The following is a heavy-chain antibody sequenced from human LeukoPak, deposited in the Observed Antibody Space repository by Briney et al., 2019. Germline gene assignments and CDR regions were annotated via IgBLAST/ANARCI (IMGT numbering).Heavy chain of an antibody. V-gene: IGHV3-7*01. CDR3: ARDLSSGWQLWFGELLPNAFDI. D-gene: IGHD3-10*01. CDR2: IKQDGSEK. Sequence: GGSLRLSCAASGFTFSNYWMSWVRQAPGKGLQWVANIKQDGSEKYYVDSVKGRFTISRDNAKKSLYLQMNSLRAEDTAVYYCARDLSSGWQLWFGELLPNAFDIWGQGTMVTVSS. J-gene: IGHJ3*02. CDR1: GFTFSNYW.